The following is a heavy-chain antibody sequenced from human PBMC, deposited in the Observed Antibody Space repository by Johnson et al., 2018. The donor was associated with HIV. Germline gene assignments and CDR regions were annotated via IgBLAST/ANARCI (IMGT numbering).Heavy chain of an antibody. CDR3: AREGTVSYGGAFDI. J-gene: IGHJ3*02. V-gene: IGHV3-23*04. CDR2: ISGSGGST. Sequence: VQLVESGGGLVKPGGSLRLSCAVSGFTFNNAWMSWVRQAPGKGLEWVSAISGSGGSTYYADSVKGRFTISRDNSKNTLYLQMNSLRAEDTAVYYCAREGTVSYGGAFDIWGLDNGHSLF. CDR1: GFTFNNAW. D-gene: IGHD4-17*01.